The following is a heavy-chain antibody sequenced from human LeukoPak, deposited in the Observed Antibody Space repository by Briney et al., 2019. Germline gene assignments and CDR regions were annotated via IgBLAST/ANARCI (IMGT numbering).Heavy chain of an antibody. Sequence: ASVKVSCKVSGYTLSEVSIQWVRQAPGKGLEWMGGLNVEDGETIYAQKFQGRLTMTEDTSKGTTYMDLISLSSEDTAVFHCAIGRSRLGLRTYYLDFWGQGTLIIVSS. CDR3: AIGRSRLGLRTYYLDF. CDR2: LNVEDGET. V-gene: IGHV1-24*01. CDR1: GYTLSEVS. J-gene: IGHJ4*02. D-gene: IGHD3-10*01.